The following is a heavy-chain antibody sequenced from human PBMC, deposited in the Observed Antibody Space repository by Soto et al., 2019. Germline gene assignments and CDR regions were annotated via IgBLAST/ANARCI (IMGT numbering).Heavy chain of an antibody. CDR2: ITNSGGTT. CDR3: AKGATGNDY. J-gene: IGHJ4*02. CDR1: GFTFNTYA. Sequence: EVQLLESGGGLVQPGGSLRLSCAVSGFTFNTYAMNWVRQAPGKGLEWVSSITNSGGTTYYADSVKGRFTISRDNSKDTMYLQMNSLRVEATAVFCCAKGATGNDYWGQGTLVTVSS. D-gene: IGHD1-1*01. V-gene: IGHV3-23*01.